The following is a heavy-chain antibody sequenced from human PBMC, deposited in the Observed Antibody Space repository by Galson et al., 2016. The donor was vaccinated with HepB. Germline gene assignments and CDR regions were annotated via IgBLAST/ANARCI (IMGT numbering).Heavy chain of an antibody. CDR1: GFTFSYYA. J-gene: IGHJ4*02. V-gene: IGHV3-30-3*01. CDR2: ISHDGTSK. D-gene: IGHD2-15*01. CDR3: ARTYLLDY. Sequence: SLRLSCAASGFTFSYYAMHWVRQAPGKGLEWVALISHDGTSKYYADSLKGQFTISRDNSKNTLYLQMNSLRVEDTAVYYCARTYLLDYWGQGTPVTASS.